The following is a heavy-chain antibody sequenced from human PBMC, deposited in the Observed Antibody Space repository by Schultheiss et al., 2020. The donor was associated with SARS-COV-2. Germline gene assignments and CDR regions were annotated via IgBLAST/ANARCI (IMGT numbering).Heavy chain of an antibody. V-gene: IGHV3-21*01. CDR2: ITSSSSYI. CDR1: GFTFSSYS. CDR3: ASHIGGPCFHY. Sequence: GGSLRLSCKGSGFTFSSYSMNWVRQAPGKGLEWVSSITSSSSYIYYSDSVKGRFTISRDNAKNSLFLQMNSLRADDTAVYYCASHIGGPCFHYWGQGTLVTVSS. J-gene: IGHJ4*02. D-gene: IGHD4-23*01.